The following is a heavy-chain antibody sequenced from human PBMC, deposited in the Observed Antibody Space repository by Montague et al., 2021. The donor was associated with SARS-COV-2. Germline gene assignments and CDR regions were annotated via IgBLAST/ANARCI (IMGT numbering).Heavy chain of an antibody. Sequence: QSGAEVKKPGESLRISCKGSGYSFTSYWISWVRQMPGKGLEWMGRIDPSDSYTNYNPSLKSRVAISVDTSKDQFSLKLNSVTAADTAVYYCARALFSRRGVYITTYYYSYYMDAWGTGTTVTVSS. J-gene: IGHJ6*03. CDR3: ARALFSRRGVYITTYYYSYYMDA. V-gene: IGHV5-10-1*01. CDR1: GYSFTSYW. D-gene: IGHD3-10*01. CDR2: IDPSDSYT.